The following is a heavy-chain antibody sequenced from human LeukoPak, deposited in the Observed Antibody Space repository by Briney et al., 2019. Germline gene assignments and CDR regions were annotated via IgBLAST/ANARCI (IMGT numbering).Heavy chain of an antibody. Sequence: GGSLRLSCAASGSTFSSYGMHWVRQAPGKGLEWVAVISYDGSNKYYADSVKGRFTISRDNAKNSLYLQMNSLRAEDTAVYYCARYSSSWYYFDYWGQGTLVTVSS. D-gene: IGHD6-13*01. CDR1: GSTFSSYG. J-gene: IGHJ4*02. CDR2: ISYDGSNK. V-gene: IGHV3-30*03. CDR3: ARYSSSWYYFDY.